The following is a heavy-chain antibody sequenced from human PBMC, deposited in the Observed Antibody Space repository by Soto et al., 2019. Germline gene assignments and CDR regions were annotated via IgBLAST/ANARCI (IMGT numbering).Heavy chain of an antibody. V-gene: IGHV4-59*08. J-gene: IGHJ5*02. CDR2: IYYSGST. Sequence: SETLSLTCTVSGGSISSYYWSWIRQPPGKGLEWIGYIYYSGSTNYNPSLKSRVTISVDTSKNQFSLKLSSVTAADTAVYYCARYVGLDCSGGSCYSGADNWLDPWGQGTLVTISS. CDR1: GGSISSYY. D-gene: IGHD2-15*01. CDR3: ARYVGLDCSGGSCYSGADNWLDP.